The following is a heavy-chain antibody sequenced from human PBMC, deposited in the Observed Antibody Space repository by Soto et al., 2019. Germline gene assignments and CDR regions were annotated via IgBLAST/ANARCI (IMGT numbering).Heavy chain of an antibody. J-gene: IGHJ4*02. Sequence: ASVKVSCKASGYTFTGYYMHWVRQAPGQGLEWMGWINPNSGGTNYAQKFQGRATMTRDTSISTAYMELSRLRSDDTAVYYCARDPRYSSPTGFDYWGQGTLVTVSS. D-gene: IGHD6-13*01. CDR2: INPNSGGT. CDR3: ARDPRYSSPTGFDY. V-gene: IGHV1-2*02. CDR1: GYTFTGYY.